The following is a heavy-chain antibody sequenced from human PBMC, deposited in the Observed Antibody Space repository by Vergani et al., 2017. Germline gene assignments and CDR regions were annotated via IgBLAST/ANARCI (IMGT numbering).Heavy chain of an antibody. CDR3: ASLGIAARNYYYYGMDV. V-gene: IGHV3-11*01. D-gene: IGHD6-6*01. CDR1: GFTFSDYY. CDR2: ISTSGSTI. Sequence: QVQLVESGGGLVKPGGSLRLSCAASGFTFSDYYMSWIRQAPGKGLEWVSYISTSGSTIYYADSVKGRFTISRDNAKNSLYLQMNSLRAEDTAVYYCASLGIAARNYYYYGMDVWGQGTTVTVSS. J-gene: IGHJ6*02.